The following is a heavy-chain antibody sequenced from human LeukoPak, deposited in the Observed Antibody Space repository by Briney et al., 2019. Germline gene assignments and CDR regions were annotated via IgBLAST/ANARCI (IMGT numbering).Heavy chain of an antibody. D-gene: IGHD4-17*01. CDR1: GYTFTGYY. CDR3: AREAAQSYGDYGYYHYYMDV. V-gene: IGHV1-2*02. CDR2: INPNSGGT. Sequence: ASVKVSCKASGYTFTGYYMHWVRQAPGQGLEWMGWINPNSGGTNYAQRFQGRVTMTRDTSISTAYMELSRLRSDDTAVYYCAREAAQSYGDYGYYHYYMDVWGKGTTVTISS. J-gene: IGHJ6*03.